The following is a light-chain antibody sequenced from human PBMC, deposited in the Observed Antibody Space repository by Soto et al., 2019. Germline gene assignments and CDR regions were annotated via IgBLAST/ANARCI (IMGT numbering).Light chain of an antibody. J-gene: IGKJ5*01. V-gene: IGKV3-11*01. CDR3: QQRSNWPPIT. CDR2: DAS. Sequence: EIVLTQSPATLSLSPGERATLSCRASQSVSRYLAWYQQKPGQAPRLLIYDASNRATGIPARFSGSGSGTDFTPTISSLEPEDFAVYYCQQRSNWPPITFGQGTRLEIK. CDR1: QSVSRY.